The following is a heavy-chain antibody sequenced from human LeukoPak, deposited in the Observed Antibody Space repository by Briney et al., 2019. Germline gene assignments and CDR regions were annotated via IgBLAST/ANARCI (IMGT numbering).Heavy chain of an antibody. CDR1: GFNFGSYS. D-gene: IGHD6-13*01. CDR2: IKQDGSER. Sequence: PGGSQRLSCAASGFNFGSYSMTWVRQAPGKGLEWVANIKQDGSERYYVDSVKGRFTISRDNAKNSLYLQMNSLRAEDTAIYYCARIRQQMVYFDYWGQGTLVTVSS. CDR3: ARIRQQMVYFDY. J-gene: IGHJ4*02. V-gene: IGHV3-7*01.